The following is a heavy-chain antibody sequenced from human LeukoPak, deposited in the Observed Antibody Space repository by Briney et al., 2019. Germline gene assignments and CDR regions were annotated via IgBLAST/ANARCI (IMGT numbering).Heavy chain of an antibody. Sequence: GGSLRLSCAGSGFTFSSYWMSWVRQAPGKGLEWVANIKQDGSEKHYVDSVKGRFTVSRDNAKNSLYLQMSSLRAEDTAVYYCARDSVIYGYWGQGNLVTVSS. J-gene: IGHJ4*02. V-gene: IGHV3-7*01. CDR3: ARDSVIYGY. D-gene: IGHD3/OR15-3a*01. CDR1: GFTFSSYW. CDR2: IKQDGSEK.